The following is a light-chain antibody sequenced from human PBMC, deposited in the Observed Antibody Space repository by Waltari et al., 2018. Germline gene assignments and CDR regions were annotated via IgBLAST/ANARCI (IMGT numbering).Light chain of an antibody. V-gene: IGKV4-1*01. J-gene: IGKJ1*01. CDR1: HSVSDISNNKNY. CDR2: RAS. CDR3: QQEYITPWT. Sequence: DIVLTQSPDSLTVALGERATINCKSSHSVSDISNNKNYLALYQQKPGQPPKLTISRASTQEAGVPDRFSGSWSGTDFTLTISSLHAEDVAVDYCQQEYITPWTFGPGAKVEIK.